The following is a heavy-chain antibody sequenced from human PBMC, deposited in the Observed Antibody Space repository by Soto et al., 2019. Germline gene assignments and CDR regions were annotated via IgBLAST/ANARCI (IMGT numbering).Heavy chain of an antibody. Sequence: GESLKISFEAAGYIFMKYWIGLVRQMPGKGLEWMGIIYPADSDTRYSPSFQGQVTISADNSISTDYLQRSSLKASDTAMYYCTRFDWGGERIFDYWGQGILVTVYS. D-gene: IGHD2-21*01. CDR2: IYPADSDT. J-gene: IGHJ4*02. CDR3: TRFDWGGERIFDY. CDR1: GYIFMKYW. V-gene: IGHV5-51*01.